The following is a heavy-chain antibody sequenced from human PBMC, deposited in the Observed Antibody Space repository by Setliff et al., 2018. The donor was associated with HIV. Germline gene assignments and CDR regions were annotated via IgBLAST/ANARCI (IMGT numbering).Heavy chain of an antibody. CDR1: GHHLTKLS. J-gene: IGHJ3*02. D-gene: IGHD3-22*01. V-gene: IGHV1-24*01. Sequence: ASVKVSCKVSGHHLTKLSMHWVRQAPGKGLEWMGAFYREEGEAFYPQNFQGRLTMTEDTSTDTAYMELSSLRFEDTAVYFCATGSEVVIIHEAFDMWGQGTMVTVSS. CDR2: FYREEGEA. CDR3: ATGSEVVIIHEAFDM.